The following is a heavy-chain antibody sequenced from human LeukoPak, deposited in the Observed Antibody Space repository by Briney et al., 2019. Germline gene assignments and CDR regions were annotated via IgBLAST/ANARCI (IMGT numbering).Heavy chain of an antibody. Sequence: GGSLRLSCAGSGFTFSNYAMHWVRQAPGKGLEYVSAISSKGYSTYYANSVQGRFTISRDNSKNTLYLQMGSLRAEDTAMYYCAKSGGYGLIDYWGQGTLVTVSS. CDR3: AKSGGYGLIDY. CDR2: ISSKGYST. D-gene: IGHD1-26*01. V-gene: IGHV3-64*01. J-gene: IGHJ4*02. CDR1: GFTFSNYA.